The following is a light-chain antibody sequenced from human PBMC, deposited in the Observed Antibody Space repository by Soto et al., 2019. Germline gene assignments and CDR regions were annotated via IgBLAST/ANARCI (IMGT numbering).Light chain of an antibody. J-gene: IGKJ3*01. CDR1: QGISSY. CDR2: AAS. Sequence: DIQLTQSPSFLSASVGDRVTITCRASQGISSYLAWYQQKPGKAPKLLIYAASTLQSGVPSRFSGSGSGTEFTLTSSSLQPEDFATYYCQQLNSYPLTFGPGTKVDLK. CDR3: QQLNSYPLT. V-gene: IGKV1-9*01.